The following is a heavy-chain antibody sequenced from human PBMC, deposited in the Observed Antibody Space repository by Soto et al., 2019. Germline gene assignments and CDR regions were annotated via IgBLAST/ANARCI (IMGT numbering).Heavy chain of an antibody. CDR1: GYTFTSYA. Sequence: QVQLVQSGAEVKKPGASVKVSCKASGYTFTSYAMHWVRQAPGQRLEWMGWINAGNGHTKYSQKLQGRVTITRDTSASTAYMELSSLRSEDTAGYYCARVLPTIPDYWGQGTLVTVSS. CDR2: INAGNGHT. CDR3: ARVLPTIPDY. D-gene: IGHD5-12*01. V-gene: IGHV1-3*01. J-gene: IGHJ4*02.